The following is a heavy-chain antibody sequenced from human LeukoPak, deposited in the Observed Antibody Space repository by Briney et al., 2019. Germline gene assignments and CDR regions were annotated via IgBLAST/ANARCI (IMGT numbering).Heavy chain of an antibody. J-gene: IGHJ4*02. CDR2: IKQDGSEK. V-gene: IGHV3-7*01. D-gene: IGHD1-20*01. CDR1: GFTFSSYG. CDR3: ANLPFPYNWNDEPFDY. Sequence: GGSLRLSCAASGFTFSSYGMHWVRQAPGKGLEWVANIKQDGSEKYYVDSVKGRFTISRDNAKNSLYLQMNSLRAEDTAVYYCANLPFPYNWNDEPFDYWGQGTLVTVSS.